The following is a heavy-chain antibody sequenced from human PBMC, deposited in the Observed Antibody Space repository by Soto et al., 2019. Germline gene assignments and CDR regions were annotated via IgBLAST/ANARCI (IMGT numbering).Heavy chain of an antibody. CDR1: GGSISSYY. CDR3: AREQILGGAFDI. V-gene: IGHV4-59*01. J-gene: IGHJ3*02. Sequence: SETLSLTCTVSGGSISSYYWSWIRQPPGKGLEWIGYIYYSGSTNYNPSLKSRVTISVDTSKNQFSLKLSSVTAADTAVYYCAREQILGGAFDIWGQGKMVTVSS. D-gene: IGHD3-16*01. CDR2: IYYSGST.